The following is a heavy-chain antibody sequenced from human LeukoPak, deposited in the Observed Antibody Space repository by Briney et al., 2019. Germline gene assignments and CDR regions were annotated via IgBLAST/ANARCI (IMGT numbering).Heavy chain of an antibody. V-gene: IGHV3-11*01. CDR1: GFTFSDYY. D-gene: IGHD2-2*01. J-gene: IGHJ6*02. CDR3: AREGDCSSTSCSYYYYYYGMDV. Sequence: PGGSLRLSCAASGFTFSDYYMSWIRQAPGKGLEWVSYISSSGSTIYYADSVKGRFTISRDNAKNSLYLQMNSLRAEDTAVYYCAREGDCSSTSCSYYYYYYGMDVWGQGTTVTVSS. CDR2: ISSSGSTI.